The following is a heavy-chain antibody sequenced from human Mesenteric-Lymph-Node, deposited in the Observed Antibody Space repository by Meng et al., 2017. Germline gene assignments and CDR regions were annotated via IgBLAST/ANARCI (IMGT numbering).Heavy chain of an antibody. CDR1: EYTFTGYY. CDR2: INPNTGGT. V-gene: IGHV1-2*06. J-gene: IGHJ4*02. CDR3: ARAVQTRLFDY. Sequence: QVHVVQVGAEVKKPGASVKVSCKASEYTFTGYYMHWMRQAPGQGLEWMGRINPNTGGTDYAQKFQGRVTMTRDTSISTAYMELSRLRSDDTAVYYCARAVQTRLFDYWGQGTLVTVSS.